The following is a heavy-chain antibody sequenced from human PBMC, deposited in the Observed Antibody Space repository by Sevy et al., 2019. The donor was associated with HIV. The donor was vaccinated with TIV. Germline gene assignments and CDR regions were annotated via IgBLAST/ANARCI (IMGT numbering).Heavy chain of an antibody. CDR3: ARGPADGSYDYFDY. CDR1: GFTLSSYN. D-gene: IGHD1-26*01. CDR2: ISGLSNYI. V-gene: IGHV3-21*01. J-gene: IGHJ4*02. Sequence: GGSLRLSCAASGFTLSSYNRNWVRQAPGKGLEWVSSISGLSNYIYYADSMKGRFTISSDNAKNSLYLQMNSLRAEDTAVYYCARGPADGSYDYFDYWGQGTLVTVSS.